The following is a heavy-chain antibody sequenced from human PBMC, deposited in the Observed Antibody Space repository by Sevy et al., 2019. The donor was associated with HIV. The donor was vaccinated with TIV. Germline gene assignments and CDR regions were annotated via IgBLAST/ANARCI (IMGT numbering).Heavy chain of an antibody. CDR3: AKSLTSFRGMDV. D-gene: IGHD3-16*01. Sequence: GGSLRLSSAASGFTFDDSAMHWVRQAPGKGLEWVSTISWNSDIIVYGDSVKGRFTISRDNAKNSLYLQMKSLRAEDTALYYCAKSLTSFRGMDVWGQGTTVTVSS. J-gene: IGHJ6*02. CDR2: ISWNSDII. CDR1: GFTFDDSA. V-gene: IGHV3-9*01.